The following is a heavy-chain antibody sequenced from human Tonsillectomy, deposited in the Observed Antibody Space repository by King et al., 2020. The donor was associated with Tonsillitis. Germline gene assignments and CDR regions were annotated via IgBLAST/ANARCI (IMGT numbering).Heavy chain of an antibody. CDR3: ARHAWFGELFLHFDY. J-gene: IGHJ4*02. D-gene: IGHD3-10*01. V-gene: IGHV1-18*01. Sequence: VQLVESVAEVKKTGASVKVSCKTSGYTFTSYCIGWVRQAPLQGLDWMVLISVINGNTKLAQKCQGKVTNTKETSTSTAYMGLRSLRSDDTAMYYCARHAWFGELFLHFDYWGQGTLVTVSS. CDR2: ISVINGNT. CDR1: GYTFTSYC.